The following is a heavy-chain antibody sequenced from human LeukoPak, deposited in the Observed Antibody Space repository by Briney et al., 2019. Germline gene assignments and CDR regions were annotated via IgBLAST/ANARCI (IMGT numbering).Heavy chain of an antibody. Sequence: PSETLSLTCAVYGGSFSGYYWSWIRQPPGKGLEWIGEINHSGSTNYNPSLKSRVTISVDTSKNQFSLKLSSVTAADTAVYYCARGGKVYYYFDYWGQGTLVTVSS. CDR1: GGSFSGYY. J-gene: IGHJ4*02. V-gene: IGHV4-34*01. D-gene: IGHD2-21*01. CDR3: ARGGKVYYYFDY. CDR2: INHSGST.